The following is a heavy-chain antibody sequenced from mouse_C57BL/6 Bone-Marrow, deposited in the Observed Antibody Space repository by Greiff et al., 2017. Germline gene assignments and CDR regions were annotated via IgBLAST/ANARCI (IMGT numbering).Heavy chain of an antibody. CDR1: GYTFTDYE. CDR2: IDPETGGT. Sequence: QVQLQQSGAELVRPGASVTLSCKASGYTFTDYEMHWVKQTPVHGLEWIGAIDPETGGTAYNQKFKGKAILTADKSSSTAYMELRSLTSEDSAGYYCTRRGGFAYWGQGTLVTVSA. V-gene: IGHV1-15*01. J-gene: IGHJ3*01. CDR3: TRRGGFAY.